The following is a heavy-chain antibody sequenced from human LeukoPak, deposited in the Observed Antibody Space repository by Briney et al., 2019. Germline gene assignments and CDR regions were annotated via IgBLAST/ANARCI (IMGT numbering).Heavy chain of an antibody. Sequence: PSETLSLTCTVSGGSIRSTDHYWGWIRQPPGKGLEWIGSIYYGGGTYYNPSLKGRATISVDTSRNQFSLKLSSVTAADTAVYYCARYAVEYRGTFFDYWGQGTLVTVSS. J-gene: IGHJ4*02. V-gene: IGHV4-39*01. CDR3: ARYAVEYRGTFFDY. D-gene: IGHD1-26*01. CDR1: GGSIRSTDHY. CDR2: IYYGGGT.